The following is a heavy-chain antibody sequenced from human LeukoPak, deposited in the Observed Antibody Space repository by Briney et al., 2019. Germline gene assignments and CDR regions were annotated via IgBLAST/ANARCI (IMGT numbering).Heavy chain of an antibody. V-gene: IGHV1-2*06. CDR3: TRDATTIQNYYMDV. CDR1: GYTFTGHN. J-gene: IGHJ6*03. D-gene: IGHD1-26*01. CDR2: INSNTGGT. Sequence: GASVNVSCKTSGYTFTGHNMHWVRQAPGQGLEWMGRINSNTGGTNYAQKFQGRVTMTRDTSISTAYMELNSLRSDDTAVYYCTRDATTIQNYYMDVWGTGTTVTVSS.